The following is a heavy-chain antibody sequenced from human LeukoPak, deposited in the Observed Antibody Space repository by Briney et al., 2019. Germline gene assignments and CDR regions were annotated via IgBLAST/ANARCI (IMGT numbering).Heavy chain of an antibody. J-gene: IGHJ4*02. D-gene: IGHD6-13*01. CDR3: ARESSSSSGLVG. Sequence: SETLSLTCTVSGGSISTYYWSWIRQPPGKGLEWIGYIYYSGGTNYNPSLKSRVTISVDTSKNQFSLKLSSVTAADTAVYYCARESSSSSGLVGWGQGTLVTVSS. CDR1: GGSISTYY. V-gene: IGHV4-59*01. CDR2: IYYSGGT.